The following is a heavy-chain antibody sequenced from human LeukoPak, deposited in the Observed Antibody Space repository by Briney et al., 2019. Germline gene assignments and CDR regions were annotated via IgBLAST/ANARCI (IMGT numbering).Heavy chain of an antibody. V-gene: IGHV3-9*01. CDR3: ASGYRTFDY. D-gene: IGHD5-18*01. Sequence: PGGSLRLSCAASGFTFDDYAMHWVRQAPGKGLEWVSGISWNSGSIGYADSVKGRFTISRDNAKNSLYLQMSSLRAEDTAVYYCASGYRTFDYWGQGTLVTVSS. CDR2: ISWNSGSI. CDR1: GFTFDDYA. J-gene: IGHJ4*02.